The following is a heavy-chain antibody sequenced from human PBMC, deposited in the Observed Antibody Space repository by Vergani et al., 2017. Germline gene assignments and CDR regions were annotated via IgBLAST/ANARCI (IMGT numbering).Heavy chain of an antibody. V-gene: IGHV4-28*03. CDR3: ARAVGSGSYCPDYSDH. CDR1: GYSINTDGW. J-gene: IGHJ4*02. Sequence: QVQLQESGAGLVRPSDTLSLTCAVSGYSINTDGWWGWIRQPPGKGLEWIAFIHHSGSTYYNPSLKIRVTMYVDTSKNQFSLRLRSMTAVDTAVYFCARAVGSGSYCPDYSDHWGQGHLVTVSS. D-gene: IGHD3-3*01. CDR2: IHHSGST.